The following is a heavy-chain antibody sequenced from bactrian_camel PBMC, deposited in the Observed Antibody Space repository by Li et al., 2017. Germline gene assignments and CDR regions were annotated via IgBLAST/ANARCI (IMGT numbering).Heavy chain of an antibody. V-gene: IGHV3-3*01. D-gene: IGHD3*01. CDR1: AATGGPFY. CDR2: ITLETGRT. CDR3: AADDGATGGGLDVMFNPLLPMEYRY. J-gene: IGHJ4*01. Sequence: HVQLVESGGGSVQAGGSLRLSCAASAATGGPFYMAYFRQAPGKEREGVAIITLETGRTDYADSVKGRFTISQDGAENTVYLQMNSLKPDDTAVYYCAADDGATGGGLDVMFNPLLPMEYRYWGQGTQVTVS.